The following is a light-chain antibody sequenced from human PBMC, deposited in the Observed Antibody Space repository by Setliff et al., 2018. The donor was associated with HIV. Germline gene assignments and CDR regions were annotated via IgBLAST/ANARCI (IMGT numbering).Light chain of an antibody. Sequence: DIQMTQSPSSLSASVGDRITITCRASQNIDNYLNWYQQKPGKAPKLLIYAASSLQSGVPSRFSGSGSGTDFTLTIFSLQPEDFATYYCQQSYFAPQIPFTFGPGTKVDIK. V-gene: IGKV1-39*01. J-gene: IGKJ3*01. CDR3: QQSYFAPQIPFT. CDR2: AAS. CDR1: QNIDNY.